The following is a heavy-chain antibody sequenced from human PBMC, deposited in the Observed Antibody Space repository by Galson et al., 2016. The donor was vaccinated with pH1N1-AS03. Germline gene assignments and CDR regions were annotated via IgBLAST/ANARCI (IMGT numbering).Heavy chain of an antibody. CDR3: ARDGGSAYGMDV. D-gene: IGHD2-15*01. CDR2: IYYSGST. Sequence: SETLSLTCTVSGGSISGYYWSWIRQPPGKGLEWIGYIYYSGSTNYNPSLKSRVTMSVDTSKNQFSLRLNSVTAADTAVYYCARDGGSAYGMDVWGQGTTVTVSS. V-gene: IGHV4-59*01. CDR1: GGSISGYY. J-gene: IGHJ6*02.